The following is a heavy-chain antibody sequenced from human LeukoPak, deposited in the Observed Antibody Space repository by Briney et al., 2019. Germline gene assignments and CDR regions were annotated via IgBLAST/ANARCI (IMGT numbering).Heavy chain of an antibody. CDR2: INHSGST. J-gene: IGHJ4*02. CDR3: ARVLGTYFDY. V-gene: IGHV4-34*01. Sequence: SETLSLTCAVYGGSFSGYYWSWIRQPPGKGLEWIGEINHSGSTNYNPSLKSRVTISVDTSKNQFSLKLSSVTAADTAVYYCARVLGTYFDYWGQGTLVTASS. D-gene: IGHD7-27*01. CDR1: GGSFSGYY.